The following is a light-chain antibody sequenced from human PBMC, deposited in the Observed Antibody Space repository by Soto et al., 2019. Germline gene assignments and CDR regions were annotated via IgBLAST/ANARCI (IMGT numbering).Light chain of an antibody. CDR3: QRYNNWPLT. V-gene: IGKV3-20*01. CDR2: GAS. CDR1: QSLNARY. J-gene: IGKJ4*01. Sequence: EIVLTQSPGTLSLSPGERATLSCRASQSLNARYLAWYQVKPGQAPRLLFYGASSRATGIPDRFIGSGSGTDFTLTINSLQSEDFAVYYCQRYNNWPLTFGGGTKVDIK.